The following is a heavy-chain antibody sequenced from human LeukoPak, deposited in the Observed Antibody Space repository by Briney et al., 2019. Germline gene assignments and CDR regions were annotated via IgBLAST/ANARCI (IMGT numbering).Heavy chain of an antibody. J-gene: IGHJ3*02. D-gene: IGHD3-22*01. CDR1: GYTFIDYY. CDR2: IDPDSGGT. V-gene: IGHV1-2*02. Sequence: ASVKVSCKSSGYTFIDYYIHWVRQAPGQGLEWMGCIDPDSGGTKFAQQSQGRVTLTRDTSIRIAYMELSRLTSDDTAIYYCAREYYDTSGSKYAFDIWGQGTMVTVSS. CDR3: AREYYDTSGSKYAFDI.